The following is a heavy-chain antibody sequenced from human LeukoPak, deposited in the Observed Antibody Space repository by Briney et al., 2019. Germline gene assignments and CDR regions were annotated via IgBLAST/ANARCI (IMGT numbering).Heavy chain of an antibody. CDR3: ARDACGSGSYFSLDDAFDI. D-gene: IGHD3-10*01. CDR1: RFTFANYW. J-gene: IGHJ3*02. Sequence: GGSLRLSCAASRFTFANYWMSWVRQAPGKGLEWVANIKQDGSEKYYVDSVKGRFTIPRDNAKNSLYLQMNSLRAEDTAVYYCARDACGSGSYFSLDDAFDIWGQGTMVTVSS. V-gene: IGHV3-7*01. CDR2: IKQDGSEK.